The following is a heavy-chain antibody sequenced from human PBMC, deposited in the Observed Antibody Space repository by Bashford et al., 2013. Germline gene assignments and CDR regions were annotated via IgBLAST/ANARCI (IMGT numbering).Heavy chain of an antibody. J-gene: IGHJ4*02. CDR1: GYNLARYG. V-gene: IGHV1-18*04. Sequence: ASVKVSCKASGYNLARYGIAWVRQAPGQGLEWMGWIGAFNGETYYAQNLHDRVTMTTDTATTTGYMELSSLTSEDTAVYYCARSRRGRGGSFYSDYWGQGTLVTVSS. CDR3: ARSRRGRGGSFYSDY. CDR2: IGAFNGET. D-gene: IGHD2-15*01.